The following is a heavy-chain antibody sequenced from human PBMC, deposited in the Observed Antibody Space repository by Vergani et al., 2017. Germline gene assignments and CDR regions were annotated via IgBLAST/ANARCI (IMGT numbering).Heavy chain of an antibody. D-gene: IGHD3-10*01. Sequence: EVQLVESGGDLVQPGWSLRLSCTASGFTFGYYAMDWVRQAPGQGLEWVGGIRSKAYGQATIYAASVKGRFTSSRDDSKSIAYLQMNKLQTEDTAMYYCVRDQVTMLRGSDALDIWGQGTMVTVSS. CDR3: VRDQVTMLRGSDALDI. V-gene: IGHV3-49*04. J-gene: IGHJ3*02. CDR1: GFTFGYYA. CDR2: IRSKAYGQAT.